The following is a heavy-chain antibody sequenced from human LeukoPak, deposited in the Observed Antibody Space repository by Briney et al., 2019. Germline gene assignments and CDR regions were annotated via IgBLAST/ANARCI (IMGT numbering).Heavy chain of an antibody. CDR2: IYPGESDT. J-gene: IGHJ3*02. V-gene: IGHV5-51*01. D-gene: IGHD3-9*01. Sequence: GGSLKISCKGSGSRFTSYWIGWGRRLPGKGLEWMGIIYPGESDTRYSPSFQGQATISADNSIRTAYLQWSSLKASDTAMYYCARPGGYYDILTAYHAPVAFDIWGQGTMVTVSS. CDR3: ARPGGYYDILTAYHAPVAFDI. CDR1: GSRFTSYW.